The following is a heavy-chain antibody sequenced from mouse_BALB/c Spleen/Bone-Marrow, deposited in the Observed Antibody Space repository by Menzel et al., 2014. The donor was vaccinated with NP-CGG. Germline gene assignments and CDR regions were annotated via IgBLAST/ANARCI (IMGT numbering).Heavy chain of an antibody. CDR1: GFSLTSYG. V-gene: IGHV2-5-1*01. CDR3: AKNGGYDGWFAY. J-gene: IGHJ3*01. Sequence: VQLVESGPSLVQPSQSLSITCTVSGFSLTSYGVHWVRQSPGKGLEWLGVIWIGGSTDYNAAFMSRLSITKDNSKSQVFFKMNSLQADDTAIYYCAKNGGYDGWFAYWGQGTLVTVSA. CDR2: IWIGGST. D-gene: IGHD2-14*01.